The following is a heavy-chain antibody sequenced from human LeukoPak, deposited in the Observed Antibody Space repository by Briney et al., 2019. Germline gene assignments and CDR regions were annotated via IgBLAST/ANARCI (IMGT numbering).Heavy chain of an antibody. Sequence: GASVKVSCKASGYTFTGYYMHWVRQAPGQGLEWMGWINPNSGGTNYAQKFQGRVTMTRDMSISTAYMELSRLRSDDTAVYYCARDRYNWNYSYNWFDPWGQGTLVTVSS. V-gene: IGHV1-2*02. CDR2: INPNSGGT. J-gene: IGHJ5*02. CDR1: GYTFTGYY. CDR3: ARDRYNWNYSYNWFDP. D-gene: IGHD1-7*01.